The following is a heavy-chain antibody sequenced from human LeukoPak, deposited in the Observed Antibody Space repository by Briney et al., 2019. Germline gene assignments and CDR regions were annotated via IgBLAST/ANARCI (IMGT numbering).Heavy chain of an antibody. D-gene: IGHD6-13*01. CDR3: ARAGLYSSSWWRPPYYYYGMDV. Sequence: GASVKVSCKASGYTFTSYDINWVRQATGQGLEWMGWMNPNSGNTGYAQKFQGRVTMTRNTSISTAYMELSSLRSEDTAVYYCARAGLYSSSWWRPPYYYYGMDVWGQGTTVTVSS. CDR2: MNPNSGNT. V-gene: IGHV1-8*01. CDR1: GYTFTSYD. J-gene: IGHJ6*02.